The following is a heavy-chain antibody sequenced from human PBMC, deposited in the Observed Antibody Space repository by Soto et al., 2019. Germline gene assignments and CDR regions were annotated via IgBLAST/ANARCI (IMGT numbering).Heavy chain of an antibody. CDR3: ARWGSSSGQGRATDY. CDR2: INTNTGNP. J-gene: IGHJ4*02. Sequence: QVRLVQSGSEVKKPGASVKVSCKASGYTFTSYAMNWVRQAPGQGLVWMGWINTNTGNPTYAQGFTGRFVFSLDTSVSTAYLQICSLKAEDTAVYYCARWGSSSGQGRATDYWSQGTLVTVSS. D-gene: IGHD6-6*01. CDR1: GYTFTSYA. V-gene: IGHV7-4-1*01.